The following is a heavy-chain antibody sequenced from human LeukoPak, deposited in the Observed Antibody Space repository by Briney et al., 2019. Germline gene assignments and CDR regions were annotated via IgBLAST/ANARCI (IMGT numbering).Heavy chain of an antibody. V-gene: IGHV3-15*01. J-gene: IGHJ4*02. D-gene: IGHD4-11*01. CDR2: IKSKTDGGTT. CDR1: GFTFSNAW. CDR3: ARDTRTVTTVLATRKFDY. Sequence: GGSLRLSCAASGFTFSNAWMSWVRQAPGKGLEWVGRIKSKTDGGTTDYAAPVKGRFTISRDNAKNSLYLQMNSLRAEDTAVYYCARDTRTVTTVLATRKFDYWGQGTLVTVSS.